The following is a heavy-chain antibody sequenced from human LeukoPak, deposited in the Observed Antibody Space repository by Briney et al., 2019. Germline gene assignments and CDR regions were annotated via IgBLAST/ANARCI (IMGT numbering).Heavy chain of an antibody. D-gene: IGHD1-7*01. Sequence: PSQTLSLTCTVSGGSISSGDYYWSWIRQPPGKGLEWIGYIYYSGSTNYNPSLKTRLTMSVDTSKNQFSLKLSSVTAADTAVYYCARLITGTTTAFDIWGQGTMVTVSS. V-gene: IGHV4-30-4*08. CDR1: GGSISSGDYY. CDR3: ARLITGTTTAFDI. J-gene: IGHJ3*02. CDR2: IYYSGST.